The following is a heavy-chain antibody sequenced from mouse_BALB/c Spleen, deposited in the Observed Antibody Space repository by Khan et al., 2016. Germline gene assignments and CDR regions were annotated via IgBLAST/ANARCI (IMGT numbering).Heavy chain of an antibody. CDR3: ARSRRMGYNYFFDY. CDR2: INPSSGYT. CDR1: GYTFTIYT. J-gene: IGHJ2*01. D-gene: IGHD1-3*01. Sequence: QVRLQQSGAELARPGASVKMSCKASGYTFTIYTMHWVKQRPGQGLEWIGYINPSSGYTNYNQKFKDKATLTADKSSSTAYMQLSSLTSEDSAVYYCARSRRMGYNYFFDYWGQGTTLTVSS. V-gene: IGHV1-4*01.